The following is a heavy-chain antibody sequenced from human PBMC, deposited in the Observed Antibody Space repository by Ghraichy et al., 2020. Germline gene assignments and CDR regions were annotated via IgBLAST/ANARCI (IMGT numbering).Heavy chain of an antibody. Sequence: GGSLRLSCAASGFTFSSYGMHWVRQAPGKGLEWVAVIWYDGSNKYYADSVKGRFTISRDNSKNTLYLQMNSLRAEDTAVYYCARDGDYGDLYFDYWGQGTLVTVSS. CDR1: GFTFSSYG. D-gene: IGHD4-17*01. V-gene: IGHV3-33*01. J-gene: IGHJ4*02. CDR3: ARDGDYGDLYFDY. CDR2: IWYDGSNK.